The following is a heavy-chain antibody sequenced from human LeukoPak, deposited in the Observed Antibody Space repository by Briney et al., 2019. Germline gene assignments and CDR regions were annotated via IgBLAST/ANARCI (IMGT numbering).Heavy chain of an antibody. CDR2: ISGRGGNT. Sequence: GGSLRLSCAASGFTFSSYAMSWVRQAPGKGLEWVSAISGRGGNTYYADSVKGRFTISRDNSKNTLYLQMNSLRAEDTAVYYCAKDGDESSGYFGYWGQGTLVTVSS. CDR1: GFTFSSYA. D-gene: IGHD3-22*01. CDR3: AKDGDESSGYFGY. V-gene: IGHV3-23*01. J-gene: IGHJ4*02.